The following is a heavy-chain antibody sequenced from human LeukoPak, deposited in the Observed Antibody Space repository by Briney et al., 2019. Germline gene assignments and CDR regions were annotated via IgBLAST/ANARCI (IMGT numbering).Heavy chain of an antibody. J-gene: IGHJ5*02. Sequence: SETLSLTCTVSGDSISSYYWSWIRQPPGKGLEWIGCIYTSGSTNYNPSLKSRVAISIDTSKNQFSLKLSSVTAADTAVYYCARPRRYYYGSGSPSGWSDPWGQGTLVTVSS. CDR2: IYTSGST. CDR1: GDSISSYY. CDR3: ARPRRYYYGSGSPSGWSDP. D-gene: IGHD3-10*01. V-gene: IGHV4-4*09.